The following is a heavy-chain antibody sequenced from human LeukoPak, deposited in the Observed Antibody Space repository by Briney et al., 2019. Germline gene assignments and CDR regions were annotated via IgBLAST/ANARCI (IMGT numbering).Heavy chain of an antibody. J-gene: IGHJ4*02. Sequence: GGSLRLSCAASGFTFSSYAMGWVRQAPGKGLGWVSGISGSGNTTYYADSVKGRFTISRDNSKNTLYLQMNSLRANDTAVYYCATGAGSSWYFYYWGQGIPVTVSS. V-gene: IGHV3-23*01. CDR3: ATGAGSSWYFYY. CDR2: ISGSGNTT. CDR1: GFTFSSYA. D-gene: IGHD6-13*01.